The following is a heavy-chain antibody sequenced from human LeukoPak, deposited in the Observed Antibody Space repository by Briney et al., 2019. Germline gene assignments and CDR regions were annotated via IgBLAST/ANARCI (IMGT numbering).Heavy chain of an antibody. CDR3: AGSGRGGGIDY. V-gene: IGHV4-59*01. Sequence: SETLSLTCAVYGGSFSGYYWSWIRQPPGKGLEWIGYIYYSGSTNYNPSLKSRVTISVDTSKNQFSLKLSSVTAADTAVYYCAGSGRGGGIDYWGQGTLVTVSS. CDR2: IYYSGST. J-gene: IGHJ4*02. D-gene: IGHD3-16*01. CDR1: GGSFSGYY.